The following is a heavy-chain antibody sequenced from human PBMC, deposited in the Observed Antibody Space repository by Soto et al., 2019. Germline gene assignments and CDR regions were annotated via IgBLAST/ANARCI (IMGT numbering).Heavy chain of an antibody. J-gene: IGHJ5*02. CDR2: IYYTGTT. V-gene: IGHV4-39*01. CDR1: GDSISSGSYY. Sequence: SETLSLTCTVSGDSISSGSYYWGWIRQPPGKRLEWIGHIYYTGTTYYNPSLKSRVTISVDTSKNHFSLKLSSVTAADTAVYYCARHRLMITFGGVIAAGIDPWGQGTLVTVSS. CDR3: ARHRLMITFGGVIAAGIDP. D-gene: IGHD3-16*02.